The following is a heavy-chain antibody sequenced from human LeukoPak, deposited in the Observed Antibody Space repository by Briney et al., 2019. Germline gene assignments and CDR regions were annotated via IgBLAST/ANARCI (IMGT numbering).Heavy chain of an antibody. V-gene: IGHV4-4*07. CDR2: IYTSGST. D-gene: IGHD6-13*01. CDR1: GGSISSYY. J-gene: IGHJ6*02. Sequence: PSETLSLTCTVSGGSISSYYWSWIRQPAGKGLEWIGRIYTSGSTNYNPSLKSRVTMSVDTSKNQFSLKLSSVTAADTAVYYCARDSAAAGKGYYYYDMDVWGQGTTVTVSS. CDR3: ARDSAAAGKGYYYYDMDV.